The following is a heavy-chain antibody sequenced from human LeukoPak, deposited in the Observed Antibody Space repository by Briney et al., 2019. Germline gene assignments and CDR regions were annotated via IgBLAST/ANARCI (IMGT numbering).Heavy chain of an antibody. CDR2: IKQDGSDI. V-gene: IGHV3-7*01. Sequence: PGGSLRLSCAASGFTFSSYWMNWVRQAPGKGLEWVANIKQDGSDIYYVDSVKGRFTISRDNAKSSLYLQMDSLRVGDTAVYYCARDGTVGRYWGQGTLVTVSS. CDR3: ARDGTVGRY. CDR1: GFTFSSYW. D-gene: IGHD2-8*02. J-gene: IGHJ4*02.